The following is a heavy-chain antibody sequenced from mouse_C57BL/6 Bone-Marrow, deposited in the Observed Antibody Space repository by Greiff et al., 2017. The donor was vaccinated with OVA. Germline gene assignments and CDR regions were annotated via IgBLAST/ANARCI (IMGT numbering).Heavy chain of an antibody. J-gene: IGHJ2*01. D-gene: IGHD2-1*01. CDR2: IYPGGGYT. CDR1: GYTFTNYW. Sequence: VQLQESGAELVRPGTSVKMSCKASGYTFTNYWIGWAKQRPGHGLEWIGDIYPGGGYTNSNEKFKGKATLTADKSSSTAYMQFSSLTSEDSAIYYGARSGRTIYGNLFDYWGQGTTLTVSS. V-gene: IGHV1-63*01. CDR3: ARSGRTIYGNLFDY.